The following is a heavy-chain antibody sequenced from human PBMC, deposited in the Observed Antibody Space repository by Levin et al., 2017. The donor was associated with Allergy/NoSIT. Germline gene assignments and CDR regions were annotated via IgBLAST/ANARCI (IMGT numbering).Heavy chain of an antibody. V-gene: IGHV3-21*01. Sequence: ASVKVSCVASGFTFSTYTMNWVRQAPGKGLEWVACIGSSSSYTYYADSVKGRFTISRDNAKNSLYLQMNSMRAEDTAVYYCARDRITGTNFLGGMDVWGQGTTVTVS. D-gene: IGHD1-7*01. CDR1: GFTFSTYT. CDR2: IGSSSSYT. J-gene: IGHJ6*02. CDR3: ARDRITGTNFLGGMDV.